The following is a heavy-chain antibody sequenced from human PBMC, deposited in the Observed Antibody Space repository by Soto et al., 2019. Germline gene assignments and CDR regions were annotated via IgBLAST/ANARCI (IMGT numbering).Heavy chain of an antibody. CDR3: ARAIPYYERSGYDY. CDR1: GGSISSYY. D-gene: IGHD3-22*01. CDR2: IYYSGST. J-gene: IGHJ4*02. Sequence: SSPLSLTCTVSGGSISSYYWSWLRQPPGTGLGWIGYIYYSGSTNYNPSLQSRVTISVDTSKNLFSLKLSSVTAADTAAYYWARAIPYYERSGYDYWGQETQVTV. V-gene: IGHV4-59*01.